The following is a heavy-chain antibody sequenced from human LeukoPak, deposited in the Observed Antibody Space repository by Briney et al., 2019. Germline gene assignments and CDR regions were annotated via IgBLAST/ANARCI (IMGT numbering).Heavy chain of an antibody. CDR2: ISSSSSYI. Sequence: PGGSLRLSCAASGFSFDDYGMSWVRQAPGKGLEWVSSISSSSSYIYYADSVKGRFTISRDNAKNSLYLQMNSLRAEDTAVYYCARAGFTFSDYFGSFFDYWGQGTLVTVSS. D-gene: IGHD3-10*01. V-gene: IGHV3-21*01. CDR1: GFSFDDYG. J-gene: IGHJ4*02. CDR3: ARAGFTFSDYFGSFFDY.